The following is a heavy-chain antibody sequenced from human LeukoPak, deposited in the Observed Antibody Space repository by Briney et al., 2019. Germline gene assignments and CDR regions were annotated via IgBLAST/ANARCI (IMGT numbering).Heavy chain of an antibody. J-gene: IGHJ4*02. V-gene: IGHV3-48*02. CDR1: GFTFSSYS. D-gene: IGHD2-15*01. CDR3: AKQLGYCSDGSCYFPY. Sequence: GGSLRLSCAASGFTFSSYSMNWVRQAPGKGLEWVSYISSSSSTIYYADSVKGRFTISRDNAKNSLYLQMNSLRDEDTAVYYCAKQLGYCSDGSCYFPYWGQGTLVAVSS. CDR2: ISSSSSTI.